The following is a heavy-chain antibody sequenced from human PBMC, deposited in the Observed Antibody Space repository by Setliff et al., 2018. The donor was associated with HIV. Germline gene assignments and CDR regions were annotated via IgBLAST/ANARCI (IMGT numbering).Heavy chain of an antibody. J-gene: IGHJ6*03. D-gene: IGHD6-13*01. V-gene: IGHV4-59*11. CDR3: ARGFGSSWGGNYYYYYMDV. CDR1: GGSISSHY. Sequence: SETLSLTCTVSGGSISSHYWSWIRQPPGKGLEWVGYIYYSGSTNYNPSLKSRVTISVDTSKNQFSMKLSSVTAADTAVYYCARGFGSSWGGNYYYYYMDVWGKGTTVTVSS. CDR2: IYYSGST.